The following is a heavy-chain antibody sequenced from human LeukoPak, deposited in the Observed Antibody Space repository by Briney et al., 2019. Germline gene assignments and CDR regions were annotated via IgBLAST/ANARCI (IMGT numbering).Heavy chain of an antibody. J-gene: IGHJ4*02. V-gene: IGHV3-49*03. Sequence: GGSLRLSCTSSGFTFREFAVSWFRQAPGKGLEWMGFIRSSIYGGTPKAAASVKGRFIFSRDDSKGVAYLRMNSLKTDDTAVYYCSREWGNGNDLRPDSWGQGTLVTVSS. CDR1: GFTFREFA. CDR2: IRSSIYGGTP. D-gene: IGHD1-1*01. CDR3: SREWGNGNDLRPDS.